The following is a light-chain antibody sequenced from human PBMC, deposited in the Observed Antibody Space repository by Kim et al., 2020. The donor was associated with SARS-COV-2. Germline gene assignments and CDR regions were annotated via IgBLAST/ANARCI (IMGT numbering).Light chain of an antibody. V-gene: IGKV1-5*01. Sequence: DIQMTQSPSTLSASVGDRVTITCRASQSISSWLAWYQQKPGRAPKLLIYDASNLESGVPSRFSGSGSETDFTLTISSLQPDDFATYYCQQYNGYSGTFGQGTKVDIK. J-gene: IGKJ1*01. CDR1: QSISSW. CDR2: DAS. CDR3: QQYNGYSGT.